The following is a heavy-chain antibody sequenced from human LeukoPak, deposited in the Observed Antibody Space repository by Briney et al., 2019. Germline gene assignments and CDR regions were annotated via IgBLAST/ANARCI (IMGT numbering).Heavy chain of an antibody. CDR1: GFTFSSYG. J-gene: IGHJ4*02. D-gene: IGHD3-9*01. V-gene: IGHV3-33*01. Sequence: PGGSLRLSCAASGFTFSSYGMHWVRQAPDKGLEWVAVIWYDGSNKYYADSVKGRFTISRDNSKNTLYLQMNSLRAEDTAVYYCARDPDYDILTGSVGYYFDYWGQGTLVTVSS. CDR2: IWYDGSNK. CDR3: ARDPDYDILTGSVGYYFDY.